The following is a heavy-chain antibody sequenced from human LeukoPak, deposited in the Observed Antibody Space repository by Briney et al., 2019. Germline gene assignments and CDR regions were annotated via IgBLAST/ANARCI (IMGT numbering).Heavy chain of an antibody. D-gene: IGHD2-2*01. CDR3: ASRVSVVPAAFDI. Sequence: SETLSLTCTVSGYSISSGYYWGWIRQPPGKGLEWIATIDYSGSTYYNPSLKSQVTISVETSRNQFSLKLSSVTAADTAVYYCASRVSVVPAAFDIWGQGTMVTVSS. V-gene: IGHV4-38-2*02. J-gene: IGHJ3*02. CDR2: IDYSGST. CDR1: GYSISSGYY.